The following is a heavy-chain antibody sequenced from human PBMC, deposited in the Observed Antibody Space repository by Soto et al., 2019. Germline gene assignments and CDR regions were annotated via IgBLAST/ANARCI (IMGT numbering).Heavy chain of an antibody. CDR3: ASTYYYGSGSGDNWFDP. Sequence: QVQLQESGPGLVKPSETLSLTCTVSGGSISSYYWSWIRQPPAKGLEWIGYNYYRGSTNYNPSLTSRVTISVDSSQTQFSLKLCSVTAADTAVYYCASTYYYGSGSGDNWFDPWGQGTLVTVSS. CDR2: NYYRGST. V-gene: IGHV4-59*08. CDR1: GGSISSYY. D-gene: IGHD3-10*01. J-gene: IGHJ5*02.